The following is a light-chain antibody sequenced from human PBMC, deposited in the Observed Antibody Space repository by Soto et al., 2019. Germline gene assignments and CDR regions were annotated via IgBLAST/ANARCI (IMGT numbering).Light chain of an antibody. J-gene: IGLJ7*01. CDR1: SSDVGSHNL. CDR3: CSYGGSRAV. V-gene: IGLV2-23*02. Sequence: QSALTQPASVSGSPGQSITISCTGTSSDVGSHNLVSWYQQHPGQAPKLMIYEVSKRHLGVSARFSAYKSGNTASLTVSGLQAEDEADYYCCSYGGSRAVFGGGTQLAVL. CDR2: EVS.